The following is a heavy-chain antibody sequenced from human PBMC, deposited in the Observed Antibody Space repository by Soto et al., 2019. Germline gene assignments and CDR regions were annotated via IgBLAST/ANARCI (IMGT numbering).Heavy chain of an antibody. Sequence: SETLSLTCTVSGGSISSSSYYWGWIRQPPGKGLEGIGSIYYSGSTYYNPSLRSRVTISVDTSKNQFSLKLSSVTAADTAVYYCASPNLYSYGPGPLRYWGQGTLVTVSS. V-gene: IGHV4-39*01. CDR2: IYYSGST. CDR3: ASPNLYSYGPGPLRY. J-gene: IGHJ4*02. D-gene: IGHD5-18*01. CDR1: GGSISSSSYY.